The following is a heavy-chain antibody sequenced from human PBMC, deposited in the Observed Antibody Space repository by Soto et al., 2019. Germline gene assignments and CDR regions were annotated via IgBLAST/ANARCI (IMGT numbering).Heavy chain of an antibody. D-gene: IGHD6-19*01. V-gene: IGHV4-59*01. CDR2: IYYSGST. J-gene: IGHJ4*02. CDR1: GGSISSYY. CDR3: ATAVAGRNLDY. Sequence: SETLSLTCTVSGGSISSYYWSWIRQPPGKGLEWIGYIYYSGSTNYNPSLKSRVTISVDTSKNQFSLKLSSVTAADTAVYYCATAVAGRNLDYWGQGTLVTVSS.